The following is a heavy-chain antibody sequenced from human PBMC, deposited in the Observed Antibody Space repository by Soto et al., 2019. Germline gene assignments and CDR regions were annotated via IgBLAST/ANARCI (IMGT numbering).Heavy chain of an antibody. D-gene: IGHD2-2*01. Sequence: QLQLQESGSGLVKPSQTLSLTCAVSGGSISSGGYSWSWIRQPPGKGLEWIGYTYHSGSTYYNPALRRRGAIAVDRSKNQFSLKLSSVPAADPAVYYCARVPDRWGQRTPFTVSS. CDR2: TYHSGST. CDR3: ARVPDR. V-gene: IGHV4-30-2*01. J-gene: IGHJ5*02. CDR1: GGSISSGGYS.